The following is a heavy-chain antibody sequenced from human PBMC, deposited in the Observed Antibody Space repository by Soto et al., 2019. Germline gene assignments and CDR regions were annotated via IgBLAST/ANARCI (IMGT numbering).Heavy chain of an antibody. J-gene: IGHJ4*02. CDR2: IWYDGSNK. D-gene: IGHD2-2*01. V-gene: IGHV3-33*01. Sequence: GGSLRLSCAASGFTFSSYGMHWVRQAPGRGLEWVAVIWYDGSNKYYADSVKGRFTISRDNSKNTLYLQMNSLRAEDTAVYYCARDMEYQQGGFDYWGQGTLVTVSS. CDR3: ARDMEYQQGGFDY. CDR1: GFTFSSYG.